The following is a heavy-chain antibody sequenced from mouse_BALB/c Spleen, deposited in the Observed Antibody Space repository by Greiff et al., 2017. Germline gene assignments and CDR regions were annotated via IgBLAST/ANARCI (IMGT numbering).Heavy chain of an antibody. CDR2: ISDGGSYT. J-gene: IGHJ4*01. CDR3: ARRYGNYGGNAMDY. D-gene: IGHD2-1*01. Sequence: EVQVVESGGGLVKPGGSLKLSCAASGFTFSDYYMYWVRQTPEKRLEWVATISDGGSYTYYPDSVKGRFTISRDNAKNNLYLQMSSLKSEDTAMYYCARRYGNYGGNAMDYWGQGTSVTVSS. V-gene: IGHV5-4*02. CDR1: GFTFSDYY.